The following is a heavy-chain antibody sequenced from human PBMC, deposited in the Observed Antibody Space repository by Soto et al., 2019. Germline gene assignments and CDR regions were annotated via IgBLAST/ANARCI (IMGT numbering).Heavy chain of an antibody. Sequence: QMPLVQSGPEVKKPGPSVKVSCKASGFTFTSSAVQWVRQARGQRLEWIGWIVVGSGNTNYAQKFQERVTITRDMSTSTAYVELSSLSSEDTAVYYCAAGGSSAFDIWGQGTMVTVSS. CDR2: IVVGSGNT. D-gene: IGHD3-10*01. J-gene: IGHJ3*02. CDR1: GFTFTSSA. V-gene: IGHV1-58*01. CDR3: AAGGSSAFDI.